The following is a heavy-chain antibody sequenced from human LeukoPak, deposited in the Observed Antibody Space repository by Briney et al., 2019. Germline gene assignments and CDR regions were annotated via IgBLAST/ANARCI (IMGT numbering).Heavy chain of an antibody. CDR2: INAGNGNT. CDR3: ASPREDTAMVHDYHYYYGMDV. Sequence: ASVKVSCKASGYTFTSYAMHWVRQAPGQRLEWMGWINAGNGNTKYSQKFQGRVTITRDTSASTAYMELSSLRSEDTAVYYCASPREDTAMVHDYHYYYGMDVWGQGTTVTVSS. CDR1: GYTFTSYA. V-gene: IGHV1-3*01. J-gene: IGHJ6*02. D-gene: IGHD5-18*01.